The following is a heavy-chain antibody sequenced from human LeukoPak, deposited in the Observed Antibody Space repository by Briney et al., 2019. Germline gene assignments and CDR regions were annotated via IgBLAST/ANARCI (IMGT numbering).Heavy chain of an antibody. D-gene: IGHD3-22*01. Sequence: SETLSLTCTVSGGSISSYYWSWIRQPPGKGLEWIGYIYYSGSTNYNPSLKSRVTISVDTSKNQFSLKLSSVTAADTAVYYCARGITMIAVSRAAFDIWGQGTMVTVSS. CDR1: GGSISSYY. V-gene: IGHV4-59*12. CDR3: ARGITMIAVSRAAFDI. J-gene: IGHJ3*02. CDR2: IYYSGST.